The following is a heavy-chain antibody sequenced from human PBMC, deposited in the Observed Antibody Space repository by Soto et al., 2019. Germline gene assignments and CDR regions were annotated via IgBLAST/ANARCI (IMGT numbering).Heavy chain of an antibody. Sequence: ASVKVSCKASGYTFTGYYMHWVRQAPGQGLEWMGWINPNSGGTNYAQKFQGRVTMTRDTSISTACMELSRLRSDDTAVYYCARSDSSWYLDYYYGMDVWGQGTTVTVSS. J-gene: IGHJ6*02. CDR3: ARSDSSWYLDYYYGMDV. CDR1: GYTFTGYY. CDR2: INPNSGGT. D-gene: IGHD6-13*01. V-gene: IGHV1-2*02.